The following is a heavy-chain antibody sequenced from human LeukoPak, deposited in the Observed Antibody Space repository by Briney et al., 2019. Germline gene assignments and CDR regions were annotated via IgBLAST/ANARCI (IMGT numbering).Heavy chain of an antibody. J-gene: IGHJ3*02. CDR2: IIPIFGTA. Sequence: ASVKVSCKASGGTFSSYAISWVRQAPGQGLEWMGGIIPIFGTANYAQKFQGRVTITADESTSTAYMELSSLRSEDTAVYYCATSSGVAYCSGGSCYSTAFDIWGQGTMVTVSS. D-gene: IGHD2-15*01. V-gene: IGHV1-69*13. CDR1: GGTFSSYA. CDR3: ATSSGVAYCSGGSCYSTAFDI.